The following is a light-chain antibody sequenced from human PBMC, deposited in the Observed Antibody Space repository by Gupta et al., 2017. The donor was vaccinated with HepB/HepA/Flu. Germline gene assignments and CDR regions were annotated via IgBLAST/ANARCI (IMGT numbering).Light chain of an antibody. V-gene: IGLV1-36*01. J-gene: IGLJ1*01. CDR3: AIWDDSLNAYV. CDR2: YDD. CDR1: SSNIGNNA. Sequence: QSVLTQPPSVSEAPRQRVTISCSGSSSNIGNNAVNWYQQFPGKAPKLLIYYDDLLPSGVSDRFSGSRSGTSASLAIGGLQSEDEADYYCAIWDDSLNAYVFGTGTKVTVL.